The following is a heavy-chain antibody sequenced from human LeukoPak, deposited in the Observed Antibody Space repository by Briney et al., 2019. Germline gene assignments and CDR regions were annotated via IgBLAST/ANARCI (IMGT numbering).Heavy chain of an antibody. Sequence: PSETLSLTCTVSGASITSGGYYWSWLRQFPGTDLEWLAYIHYSGSAYYNPSLKSRVTISIDTSKKQFSVKLSSVTAADTAVYFCARVREDSSSWDSRLDYWGQGTLVTVTS. V-gene: IGHV4-31*03. CDR2: IHYSGSA. D-gene: IGHD6-13*01. CDR3: ARVREDSSSWDSRLDY. CDR1: GASITSGGYY. J-gene: IGHJ4*02.